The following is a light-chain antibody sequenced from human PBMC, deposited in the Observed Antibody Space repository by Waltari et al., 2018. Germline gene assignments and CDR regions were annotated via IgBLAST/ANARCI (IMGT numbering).Light chain of an antibody. Sequence: QSVLTQPPSASGSPGPGVTISCSGSSFHLGSKSVHWYKQLPGTAPKLLMYGNNPRPSGFPDRFSGSNSGTSASLAISGLRSEDEAIYYCATWDDSLGGLWVFGGGTKVTVL. J-gene: IGLJ3*02. CDR2: GNN. CDR1: SFHLGSKS. V-gene: IGLV1-47*01. CDR3: ATWDDSLGGLWV.